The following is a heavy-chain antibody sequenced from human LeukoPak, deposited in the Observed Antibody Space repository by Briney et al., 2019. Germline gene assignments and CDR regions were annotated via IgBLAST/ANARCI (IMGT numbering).Heavy chain of an antibody. CDR1: GDSISSYY. CDR3: ARAYYHSSGYYSNSFDI. CDR2: IYYSGST. Sequence: SDTLSLTCNVSGDSISSYYWSWIRQPPGKGLEWIGYIYYSGSTSYNPSLESRVTISVDTSKNQFSLKLSSVTAADTAVYYCARAYYHSSGYYSNSFDIWGEGTMVTVS. D-gene: IGHD3-22*01. J-gene: IGHJ3*02. V-gene: IGHV4-59*07.